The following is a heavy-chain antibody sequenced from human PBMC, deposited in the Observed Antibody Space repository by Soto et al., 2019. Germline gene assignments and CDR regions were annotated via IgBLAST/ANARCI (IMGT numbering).Heavy chain of an antibody. J-gene: IGHJ4*02. CDR3: ARHEGNGNVWPLDY. CDR1: GGSITSSSYY. CDR2: IHYSGST. D-gene: IGHD2-8*01. V-gene: IGHV4-39*01. Sequence: PSETLSLTCTVSGGSITSSSYYWGWIRQPPGKGLEWIGGIHYSGSTYYMPPLRSRVTLSVDTSKNQFSLRLTSVTAEDTAVYYCARHEGNGNVWPLDYWGQGILVTVSS.